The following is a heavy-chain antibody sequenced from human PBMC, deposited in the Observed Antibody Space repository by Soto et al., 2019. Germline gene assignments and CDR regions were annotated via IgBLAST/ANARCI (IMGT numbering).Heavy chain of an antibody. D-gene: IGHD7-27*01. Sequence: SETMSLTCTVSGDSMNRSVWWTWVRQPPGKGLEWIGEVFHTGNTNYNPSLKSRVTMSVDKSTNEFSLKVTSVTAADTAIYYCARKAWVRFDYWGQGALVTVSS. V-gene: IGHV4-4*02. J-gene: IGHJ4*02. CDR3: ARKAWVRFDY. CDR2: VFHTGNT. CDR1: GDSMNRSVW.